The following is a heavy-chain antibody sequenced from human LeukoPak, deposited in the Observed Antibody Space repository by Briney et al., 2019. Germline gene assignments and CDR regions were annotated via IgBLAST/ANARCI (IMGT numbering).Heavy chain of an antibody. CDR2: INAVNGNT. J-gene: IGHJ4*01. CDR3: ARRGSSSWYLFDY. D-gene: IGHD6-13*01. CDR1: GYTFTSYA. Sequence: ASVKVSCKASGYTFTSYAMHWVRQAPGQRLEWMGRINAVNGNTKYSQKFQGRVTITRDTSASTAYMELSSLRSEDTAVYYCARRGSSSWYLFDYWGQGTLVTVSS. V-gene: IGHV1-3*01.